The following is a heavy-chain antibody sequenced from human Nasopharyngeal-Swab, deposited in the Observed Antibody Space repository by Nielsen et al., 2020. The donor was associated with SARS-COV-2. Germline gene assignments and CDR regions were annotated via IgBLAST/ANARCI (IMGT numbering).Heavy chain of an antibody. CDR3: AAYCSSTSCYMAIDY. CDR2: IYHSGST. D-gene: IGHD2-2*02. J-gene: IGHJ4*02. V-gene: IGHV4-4*02. Sequence: SETLSLTCAVSGCSISSSNWWSWVRQPPGKGLEWIGEIYHSGSTNYNPSLKSRVTISVDKSKNQFSLKLSSVTAADTAVYYCAAYCSSTSCYMAIDYWGQGTLVTVSS. CDR1: GCSISSSNW.